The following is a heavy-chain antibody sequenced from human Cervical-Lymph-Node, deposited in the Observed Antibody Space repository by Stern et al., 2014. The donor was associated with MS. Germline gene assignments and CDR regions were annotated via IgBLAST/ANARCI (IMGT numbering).Heavy chain of an antibody. Sequence: VQLLESGPGLVKPSETLSLTCTVSGGSISTYYWSWIRQPPGKGLEWIGYIYYSGNTNYNPSLKSRVTISIDTSRDQFSLKLTSVTSADTAVYYCARHRGNYYDYFDSWGQGTLVSVSS. CDR1: GGSISTYY. J-gene: IGHJ4*02. CDR3: ARHRGNYYDYFDS. D-gene: IGHD1-26*01. V-gene: IGHV4-59*01. CDR2: IYYSGNT.